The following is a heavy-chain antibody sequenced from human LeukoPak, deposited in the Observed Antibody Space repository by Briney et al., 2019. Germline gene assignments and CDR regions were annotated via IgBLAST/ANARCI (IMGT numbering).Heavy chain of an antibody. J-gene: IGHJ4*02. CDR1: GGSISSSYYY. D-gene: IGHD3-16*01. CDR2: FHYSEST. Sequence: SETLSLTCTVSGGSISSSYYYWGWIRQPPGKGLEWIGNFHYSESTYYNPSLKSRVTISVDTSKNQFSLRLSSVTAADTAVYYCARQVTFGYAYAYYFDYWGQGTLVTVSS. CDR3: ARQVTFGYAYAYYFDY. V-gene: IGHV4-39*01.